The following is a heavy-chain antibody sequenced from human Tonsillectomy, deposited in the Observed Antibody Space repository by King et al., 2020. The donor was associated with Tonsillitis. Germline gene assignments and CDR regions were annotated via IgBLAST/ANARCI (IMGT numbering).Heavy chain of an antibody. Sequence: VQLVESGGGLVQPGGSLRLSCAASGFTFSSYAMSWVRQAPGKGLEWVSGISGSGVSTFYADSVKGRFTIPRDNSKNTLYLQMNSLRAGDTAAYYCAKDLTGSGWLDAFDIWGQGTMVTVSS. V-gene: IGHV3-23*04. CDR3: AKDLTGSGWLDAFDI. J-gene: IGHJ3*02. CDR2: ISGSGVST. D-gene: IGHD6-19*01. CDR1: GFTFSSYA.